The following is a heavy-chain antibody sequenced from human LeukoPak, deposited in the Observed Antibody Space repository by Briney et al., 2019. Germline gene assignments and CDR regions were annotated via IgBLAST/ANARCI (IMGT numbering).Heavy chain of an antibody. CDR3: ARDSLDIVATISGNYYYYGMDV. J-gene: IGHJ6*02. CDR2: IWYDGSNK. V-gene: IGHV3-33*08. D-gene: IGHD5-12*01. Sequence: QPGGSLRLSCAASGFIFSDYAMHWVRQAPGKGLEWVAVIWYDGSNKYYADSVKGRFTISRDNSKNTLYLQMNSLRAEDTAVYYCARDSLDIVATISGNYYYYGMDVCGQGTTFTVSS. CDR1: GFIFSDYA.